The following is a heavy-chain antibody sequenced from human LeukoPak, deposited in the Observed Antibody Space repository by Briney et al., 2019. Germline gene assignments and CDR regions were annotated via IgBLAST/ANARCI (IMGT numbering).Heavy chain of an antibody. CDR3: ARDRREGYSSSWYVD. CDR2: INPNSGGT. Sequence: ASVKVSCKASGYTFTGYYMHWVRQAPGQGLEWMGWINPNSGGTNYAQKFQGRVTMTRDTSISTAYMELSRLRSDNTAVYYCARDRREGYSSSWYVDWGQGTLVTVSS. V-gene: IGHV1-2*02. CDR1: GYTFTGYY. D-gene: IGHD6-13*01. J-gene: IGHJ4*02.